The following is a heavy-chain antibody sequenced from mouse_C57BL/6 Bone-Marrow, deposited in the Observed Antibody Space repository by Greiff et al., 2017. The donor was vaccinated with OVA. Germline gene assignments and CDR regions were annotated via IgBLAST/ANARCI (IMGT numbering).Heavy chain of an antibody. V-gene: IGHV1-69*01. CDR3: ARSKGYYRFAY. CDR2: IDPSDSYT. CDR1: GYTFTSYW. D-gene: IGHD2-3*01. Sequence: QVQLKQPGAELVMPGASVKLSCKASGYTFTSYWMHWVKQRPGQGLEWIGEIDPSDSYTNYNQKFKGKSTLTVDKSSSTAYMQLSSLTSEDSAVYYCARSKGYYRFAYWGQGTLVTVSA. J-gene: IGHJ3*01.